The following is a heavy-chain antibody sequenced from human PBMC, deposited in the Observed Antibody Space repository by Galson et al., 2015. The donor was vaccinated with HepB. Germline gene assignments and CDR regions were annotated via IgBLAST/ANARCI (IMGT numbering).Heavy chain of an antibody. V-gene: IGHV3-21*01. CDR3: ASYQRYCTNGVCYETFDY. D-gene: IGHD2-8*01. Sequence: SLRLSCAASGFTLSNYEMNWVRQAPGKGLEWVSSISSSSSYIYYADSVKGRFTISRDNAKNSLYLQMNSLRAEDTAVYYCASYQRYCTNGVCYETFDYWGQGTLVTVSS. CDR2: ISSSSSYI. CDR1: GFTLSNYE. J-gene: IGHJ4*02.